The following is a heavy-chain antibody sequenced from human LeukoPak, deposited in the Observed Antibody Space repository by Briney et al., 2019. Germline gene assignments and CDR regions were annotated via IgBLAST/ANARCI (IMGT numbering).Heavy chain of an antibody. D-gene: IGHD2-21*01. CDR3: ARALYRQHIVVVNAKNYWYFDL. J-gene: IGHJ2*01. V-gene: IGHV3-7*01. CDR2: IKQDGSEK. Sequence: ETLSLTCAVYGGSFSGYYWSWIRQAPGKGLEWVANIKQDGSEKYYVDSVKGRFTISRDNARNSLYLQMNSLRAEDTAVYYCARALYRQHIVVVNAKNYWYFDLWGRGTLVTVSS. CDR1: GGSFSGYY.